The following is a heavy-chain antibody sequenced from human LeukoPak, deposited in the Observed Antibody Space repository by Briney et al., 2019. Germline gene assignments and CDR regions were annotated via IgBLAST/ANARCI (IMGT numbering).Heavy chain of an antibody. V-gene: IGHV3-7*03. CDR3: AKDQGDGIWDCSGGSCYSDY. Sequence: PGGSLRLSCAASGFTFSSYWMSWVRQAPGKGLEWVANIKQDGTDKYYVDSVKGRFTISRDNAKNSLYLQMDSLRAEDTAVYYCAKDQGDGIWDCSGGSCYSDYWGQGTLVTVSS. CDR2: IKQDGTDK. D-gene: IGHD2-15*01. J-gene: IGHJ4*02. CDR1: GFTFSSYW.